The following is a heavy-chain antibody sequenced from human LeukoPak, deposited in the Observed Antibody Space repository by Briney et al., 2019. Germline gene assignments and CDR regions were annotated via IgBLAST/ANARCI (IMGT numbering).Heavy chain of an antibody. V-gene: IGHV3-33*01. Sequence: GGSLRLSCAASGFTFSSYGMHWVRQAPGKGLEWVAVIWYDGSNKYYADSVKGRFTISKDNPKNTLYLQMNSLRAEDTAVYYCARDPSITIFFYYYYGMDVWGQGTTVTVSS. CDR3: ARDPSITIFFYYYYGMDV. CDR1: GFTFSSYG. J-gene: IGHJ6*02. D-gene: IGHD3-3*01. CDR2: IWYDGSNK.